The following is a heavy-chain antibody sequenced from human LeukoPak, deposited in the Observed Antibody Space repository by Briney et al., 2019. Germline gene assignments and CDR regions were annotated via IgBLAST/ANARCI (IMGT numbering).Heavy chain of an antibody. CDR3: AGYSSSWRRIDY. CDR1: GFTFSIYS. D-gene: IGHD6-13*01. V-gene: IGHV3-48*02. CDR2: ISGSGSTI. J-gene: IGHJ4*02. Sequence: GGSLRLSCAASGFTFSIYSMNWVRQAPGKGLEWVSYISGSGSTIYYADSVKGRFAISRDNAKNSLYLQMNSLRDEDTAVYYCAGYSSSWRRIDYWGQGTLVTVSS.